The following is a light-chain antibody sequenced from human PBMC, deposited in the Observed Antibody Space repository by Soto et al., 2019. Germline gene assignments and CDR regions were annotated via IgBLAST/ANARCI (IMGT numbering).Light chain of an antibody. V-gene: IGKV1-5*03. CDR2: KAS. J-gene: IGKJ4*01. CDR3: QQYNSFPIT. Sequence: EIQMTQSPSTLAASVGDRVTITCRASQSISSWLAWYQQKPGRAPKVLIYKASNLESGVPSRFSGSGSGTEYTLTISSLQPDDFATYYCQQYNSFPITFGGGTKVEIK. CDR1: QSISSW.